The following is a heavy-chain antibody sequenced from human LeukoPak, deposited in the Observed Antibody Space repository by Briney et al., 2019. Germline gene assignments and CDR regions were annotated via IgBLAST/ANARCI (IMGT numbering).Heavy chain of an antibody. CDR1: GGSFSGYY. V-gene: IGHV4-34*01. CDR3: ARSGNYYYGSGSYKA. CDR2: INHSGST. J-gene: IGHJ5*02. D-gene: IGHD3-10*01. Sequence: PSETLSLTCAVYGGSFSGYYWSWIRQPPGKGPEWIGEINHSGSTNYNPSLKRRVTLSVATSKNQLSLTLSSVTAADTAVYYCARSGNYYYGSGSYKAWGQGTLVTVSS.